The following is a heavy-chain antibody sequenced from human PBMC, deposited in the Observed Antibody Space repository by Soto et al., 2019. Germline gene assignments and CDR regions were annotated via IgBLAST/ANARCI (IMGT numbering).Heavy chain of an antibody. V-gene: IGHV3-48*02. Sequence: EVQLVQSGGGLIQPGGSLRLSCAASGFAFSTYSMNWLRQAPGKGLEWVSYISSVSSSTIHYADSVRGRFTVSRDNAKNSLYLQMNSLRDEDTAIYYCARRGVTAFDFWGQGSPVTVSA. CDR3: ARRGVTAFDF. CDR1: GFAFSTYS. CDR2: ISSVSSSTI. J-gene: IGHJ4*02. D-gene: IGHD3-10*01.